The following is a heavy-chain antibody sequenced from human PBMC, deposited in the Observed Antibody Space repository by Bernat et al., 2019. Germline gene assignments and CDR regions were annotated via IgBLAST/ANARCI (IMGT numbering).Heavy chain of an antibody. CDR1: GNTFTGYY. CDR2: INPNNGDT. J-gene: IGHJ3*01. Sequence: QVQLVQSGAEVKKSGASVKVSCRAPGNTFTGYYMHWVRQAPGQGLEWMGWINPNNGDTNYAQKFQGWVTMTRYTSISTAYMELYRLTSDDTAVYYCAREGYSYGFGGFDVWGQGTMVTVSS. V-gene: IGHV1-2*04. D-gene: IGHD5-18*01. CDR3: AREGYSYGFGGFDV.